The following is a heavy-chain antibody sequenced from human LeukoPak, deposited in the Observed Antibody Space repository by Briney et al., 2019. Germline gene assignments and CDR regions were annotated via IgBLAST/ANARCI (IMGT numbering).Heavy chain of an antibody. Sequence: QPGGSLRLSCAASGFSFSTYEIHWVRQAPGKGLEWVSYINPSGSTKYFADSVKGRFTISRDNAKNSLYLQMNSLRAEDTALYYCAKPYSGTILTGWFDPWGQGTLVTVSS. V-gene: IGHV3-48*03. CDR1: GFSFSTYE. J-gene: IGHJ5*02. CDR2: INPSGSTK. CDR3: AKPYSGTILTGWFDP. D-gene: IGHD3-9*01.